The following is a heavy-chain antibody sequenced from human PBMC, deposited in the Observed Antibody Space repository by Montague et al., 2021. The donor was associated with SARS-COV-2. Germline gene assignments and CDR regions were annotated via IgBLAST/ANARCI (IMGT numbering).Heavy chain of an antibody. J-gene: IGHJ6*02. CDR1: GGSFSGYY. CDR3: ARGSGCSGGSGYPEWDPYYYYGMDV. CDR2: INHSGST. V-gene: IGHV4-34*01. D-gene: IGHD2-15*01. Sequence: SETLSLTCAVYGGSFSGYYWSWIRQPPGKGLEWIGEINHSGSTNYNPSLKSRVTISVDTSKNQFSLKLSSVTAADTAVYYCARGSGCSGGSGYPEWDPYYYYGMDVWGQGTTVTVSS.